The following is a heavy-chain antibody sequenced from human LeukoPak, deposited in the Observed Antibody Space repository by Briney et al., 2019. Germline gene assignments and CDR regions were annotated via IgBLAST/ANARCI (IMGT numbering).Heavy chain of an antibody. CDR1: GYIFPSYG. CDR3: AAAKARGVTYYFDY. V-gene: IGHV1-18*01. CDR2: ISAYSGNT. J-gene: IGHJ4*02. D-gene: IGHD3-3*01. Sequence: ASVKVSCKASGYIFPSYGITWVRQAPGQGLEWMGWISAYSGNTNYAQKFQERVTITRDMSTSTAYMELSSLRSEDTAVYYCAAAKARGVTYYFDYWGQGTLVTVSS.